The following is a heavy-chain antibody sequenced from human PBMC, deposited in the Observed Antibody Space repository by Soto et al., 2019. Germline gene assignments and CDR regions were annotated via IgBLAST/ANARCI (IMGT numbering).Heavy chain of an antibody. CDR3: AHRRSSPYYYYGMDV. V-gene: IGHV2-5*02. Sequence: QITLKESGPTLVKPTQTLTLTSTFSGFSLSTRGVGVGWFRQPPEKALEWLALIYWDDDKPYSPSLKSRLTITKDTSKNQVVLTMTNMDPVDTATYYCAHRRSSPYYYYGMDVWGQGTTVTVSS. J-gene: IGHJ6*02. CDR2: IYWDDDK. CDR1: GFSLSTRGVG.